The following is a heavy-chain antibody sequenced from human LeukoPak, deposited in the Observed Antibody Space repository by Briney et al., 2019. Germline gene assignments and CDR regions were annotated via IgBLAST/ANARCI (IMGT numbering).Heavy chain of an antibody. Sequence: PGGSLTLSCAASGFIFSDYYMNWLRQSTGEGLEWVSYISSSGSAIYYADSVKGRFTISRHNTKNSLYLQMNSLRAEDTAIYYCARSMVYAYYMVVWGKGTTVTVSS. D-gene: IGHD2-8*01. V-gene: IGHV3-11*01. CDR2: ISSSGSAI. J-gene: IGHJ6*03. CDR3: ARSMVYAYYMVV. CDR1: GFIFSDYY.